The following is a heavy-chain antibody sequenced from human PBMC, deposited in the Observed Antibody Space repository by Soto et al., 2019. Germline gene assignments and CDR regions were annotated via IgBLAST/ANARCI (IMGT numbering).Heavy chain of an antibody. CDR3: ASPLWRDDYNWGYFDL. CDR1: GFTFSSYA. CDR2: ISYDGSKK. V-gene: IGHV3-30-3*01. Sequence: QVQLVESGGGVVQPGSSLRLSCAASGFTFSSYAMHWVRQAPGKGLEWVAVISYDGSKKYYADSVKGRLTISRDNSKNTLYLQMNSLRAEDTAVYYCASPLWRDDYNWGYFDLWGRGTQVTVSS. D-gene: IGHD4-4*01. J-gene: IGHJ2*01.